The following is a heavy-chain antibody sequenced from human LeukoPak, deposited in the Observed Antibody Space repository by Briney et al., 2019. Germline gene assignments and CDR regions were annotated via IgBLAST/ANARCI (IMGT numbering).Heavy chain of an antibody. D-gene: IGHD6-19*01. Sequence: ASVKVSCEASGYTFTSYGVSWVRQAPGQGLEWMGWISAYNGNTNYAQKLQGRVTMTTDTSTSTAYMELRSLRSDDTAVYYCARDQYSSGWYVSPYYYYGMDVWGQGTTVTVSS. CDR2: ISAYNGNT. J-gene: IGHJ6*02. V-gene: IGHV1-18*01. CDR1: GYTFTSYG. CDR3: ARDQYSSGWYVSPYYYYGMDV.